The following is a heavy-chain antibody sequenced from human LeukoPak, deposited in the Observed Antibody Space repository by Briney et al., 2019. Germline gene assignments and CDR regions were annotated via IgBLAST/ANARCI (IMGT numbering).Heavy chain of an antibody. V-gene: IGHV4-59*01. CDR2: IYYSGNT. CDR3: ARGPTRYYFDY. J-gene: IGHJ4*02. CDR1: VGSTTNYY. Sequence: SETLSLTCTVSVGSTTNYYWSWIRQPPGKGLEWIGYIYYSGNTNCNPSLKSRVTISVDTSNNQFSLNLSSVTAADTAVYYCARGPTRYYFDYWGQGTLVTVSS.